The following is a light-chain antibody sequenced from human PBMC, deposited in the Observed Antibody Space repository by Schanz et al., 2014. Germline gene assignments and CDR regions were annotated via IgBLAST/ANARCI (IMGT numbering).Light chain of an antibody. V-gene: IGKV3D-20*02. CDR3: QQRSTWFS. CDR2: GTS. Sequence: EIVLTQSPGTLSLSPGERATLSCRASQSVHRNYLAWHQQKPGQAPRLLIYGTSIRATGIPDRFSGSGSGTDFTLTISRLEPEDFAVYYCQQRSTWFSFGGGTRVEIK. J-gene: IGKJ4*01. CDR1: QSVHRNY.